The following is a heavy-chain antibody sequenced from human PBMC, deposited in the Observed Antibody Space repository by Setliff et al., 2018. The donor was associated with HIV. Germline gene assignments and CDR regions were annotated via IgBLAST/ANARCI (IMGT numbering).Heavy chain of an antibody. J-gene: IGHJ5*02. CDR2: ISPNTGDT. Sequence: GASVKVSCKAPGNSFNGDFLNWVRQAPGQGLEWIGWISPNTGDTGIALKFQGRVTMTRDTSTSTTYLELVRLTYDDTAIYYCARGGYYTSGTWFDPWGQGTLVTVSS. CDR1: GNSFNGDF. D-gene: IGHD3-10*01. CDR3: ARGGYYTSGTWFDP. V-gene: IGHV1-2*02.